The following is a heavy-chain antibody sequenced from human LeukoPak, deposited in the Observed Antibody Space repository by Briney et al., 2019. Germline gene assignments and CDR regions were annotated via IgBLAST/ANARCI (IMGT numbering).Heavy chain of an antibody. J-gene: IGHJ4*02. D-gene: IGHD3-9*01. V-gene: IGHV4-34*01. Sequence: TSETLSLTCAVYGGSFSGYYWSWIRQPPGKGLGWIGEINHSGSTNYNPSLKSRVTISVDTSKNQFSLKLSSVTAADTAVYYCARGYFDWLGYYFDYWGQGTLVTVSS. CDR3: ARGYFDWLGYYFDY. CDR2: INHSGST. CDR1: GGSFSGYY.